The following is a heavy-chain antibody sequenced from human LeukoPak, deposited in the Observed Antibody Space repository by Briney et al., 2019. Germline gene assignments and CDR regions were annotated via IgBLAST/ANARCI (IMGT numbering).Heavy chain of an antibody. Sequence: SETLSLTCAVYGGSFSGYYWSWIRQPPGKGLEWIGEINHSGSTNYNPSLKSRVTISVDTSKNQFSLKLSSVTAADTAVYYCASTAIRSTGNFDYWGQGTLVTVSS. CDR2: INHSGST. CDR3: ASTAIRSTGNFDY. V-gene: IGHV4-34*01. D-gene: IGHD1-14*01. J-gene: IGHJ4*02. CDR1: GGSFSGYY.